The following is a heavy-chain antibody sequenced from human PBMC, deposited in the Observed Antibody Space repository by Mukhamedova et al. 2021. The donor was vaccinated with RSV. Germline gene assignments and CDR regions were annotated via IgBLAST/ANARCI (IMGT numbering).Heavy chain of an antibody. CDR3: ARGDYFDY. CDR2: ISYDGSNK. J-gene: IGHJ4*02. V-gene: IGHV3-30*04. CDR1: GFTFSSYA. Sequence: GFTFSSYAMHWVRQAPGKGLEWVAVISYDGSNKYYADSVKGRFTISRDNSKNTRYLQMNSLRAEDTAVYYCARGDYFDYWSQGTL.